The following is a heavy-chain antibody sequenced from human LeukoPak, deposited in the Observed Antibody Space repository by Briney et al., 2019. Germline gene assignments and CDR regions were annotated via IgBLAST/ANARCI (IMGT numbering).Heavy chain of an antibody. V-gene: IGHV4-59*05. Sequence: SETLSLTCTVSGGSISSYYWSWIRQPPGKGLEWIGSIYYSGSTYYNPSLKSRVTISVDTSKNQFSLKLSSVTAADTAVYYCARHPNYYYGSGSYSDNWFDPWGQGTLVTVSS. CDR1: GGSISSYY. CDR2: IYYSGST. D-gene: IGHD3-10*01. J-gene: IGHJ5*02. CDR3: ARHPNYYYGSGSYSDNWFDP.